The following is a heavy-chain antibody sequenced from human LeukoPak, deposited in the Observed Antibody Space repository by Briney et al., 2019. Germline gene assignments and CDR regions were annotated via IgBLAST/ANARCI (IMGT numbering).Heavy chain of an antibody. V-gene: IGHV3-64*05. D-gene: IGHD6-13*01. Sequence: GRSLRLSCSASGFTFSSYAMYWVRQAPGKGLEYVSAITSDGLTTHYADSVRGRITISRDNSRNTPYVHMSSLRTEDTAVYYCVKASSAAPRGHHGMDVWGQGTTVTVSS. CDR1: GFTFSSYA. CDR3: VKASSAAPRGHHGMDV. J-gene: IGHJ6*02. CDR2: ITSDGLTT.